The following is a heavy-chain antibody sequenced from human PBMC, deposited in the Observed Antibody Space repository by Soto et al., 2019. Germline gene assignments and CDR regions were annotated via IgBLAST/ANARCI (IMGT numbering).Heavy chain of an antibody. CDR1: GFTFSNAW. J-gene: IGHJ3*02. D-gene: IGHD3-10*01. Sequence: EVQLVESGGGLVKPGGSLRLSCAASGFTFSNAWMSWVRQAPGKGLEWVGRIKSKTDGGTTDYAAPVKGRFTISRDDSKNTLYLQMNSLKTEDTAVYYCASTTMVRGVIIDAFDIWGQGTMVTVSS. CDR2: IKSKTDGGTT. CDR3: ASTTMVRGVIIDAFDI. V-gene: IGHV3-15*01.